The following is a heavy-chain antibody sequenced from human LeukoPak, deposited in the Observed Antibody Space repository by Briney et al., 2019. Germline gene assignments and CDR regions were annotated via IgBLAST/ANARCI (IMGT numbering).Heavy chain of an antibody. J-gene: IGHJ4*02. CDR1: GYSFTSYW. D-gene: IGHD4-11*01. V-gene: IGHV5-51*01. Sequence: GESLKISCKGSGYSFTSYWIGWVRQMPGKGLEWMGIIYPGDSDTRYSPSFQGQVTISADKSISTAYLQWSSLKASDTSMYYCARLSDGRWAPTDYSNYFFDYWGQGTLVTLSS. CDR3: ARLSDGRWAPTDYSNYFFDY. CDR2: IYPGDSDT.